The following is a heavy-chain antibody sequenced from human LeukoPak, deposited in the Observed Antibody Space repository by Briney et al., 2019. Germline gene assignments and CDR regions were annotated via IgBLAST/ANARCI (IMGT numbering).Heavy chain of an antibody. Sequence: GGSLRLSCAASGFTFSSYGMHWVRQAPGKGLEWVAVIWYDGSNKYYADSVKGRFTISRDNSKNSLYLQMNSLRAEDTAVYYCARDLKAKGGIAAAGAWNYFDYWGQGTLVTVSS. J-gene: IGHJ4*02. CDR1: GFTFSSYG. D-gene: IGHD6-13*01. CDR2: IWYDGSNK. V-gene: IGHV3-33*01. CDR3: ARDLKAKGGIAAAGAWNYFDY.